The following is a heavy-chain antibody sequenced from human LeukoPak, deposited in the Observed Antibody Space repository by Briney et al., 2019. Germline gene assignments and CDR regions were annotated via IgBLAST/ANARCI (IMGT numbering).Heavy chain of an antibody. CDR2: INSDGINT. V-gene: IGHV3-74*01. Sequence: PGGSLRLSCAASGFTFSNYWVHWVRQAPGKGLVWVSRINSDGINTSYADSVKGRFTISRDNAKNTLNLQMNSLRAEDTAVYYCARSTYYYGSGSHGPYYYYYYMDVWGKGTTVTISS. D-gene: IGHD3-10*01. CDR3: ARSTYYYGSGSHGPYYYYYYMDV. CDR1: GFTFSNYW. J-gene: IGHJ6*03.